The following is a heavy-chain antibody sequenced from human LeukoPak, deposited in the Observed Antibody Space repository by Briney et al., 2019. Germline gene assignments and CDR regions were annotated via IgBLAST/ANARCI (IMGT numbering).Heavy chain of an antibody. Sequence: GGSLRLSCVGSGFTFSNYFMSWVRQAPGKGLEWLANIKQDETEKYYVDSVKGRFTISRDNTKNSLYLQMNRLGADDTAVYFCARYIRSGGYYIDVWGKGTTVTVSS. CDR1: GFTFSNYF. V-gene: IGHV3-7*01. D-gene: IGHD3-16*01. CDR3: ARYIRSGGYYIDV. J-gene: IGHJ6*03. CDR2: IKQDETEK.